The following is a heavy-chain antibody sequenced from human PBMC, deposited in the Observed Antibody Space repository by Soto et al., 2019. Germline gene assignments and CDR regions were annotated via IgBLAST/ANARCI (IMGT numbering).Heavy chain of an antibody. J-gene: IGHJ5*02. CDR1: VFAFRSYA. V-gene: IGHV3-23*01. CDR2: ISGSGGIT. CDR3: AKDSDVWFDP. Sequence: SXRLSFAGSVFAFRSYAMSWVRQAPGKGLGWVSAISGSGGITYYADSVKGRFTISRDNSKNTLYLQMNSLRAEDTAVYYCAKDSDVWFDPWGQGTLVTVSS.